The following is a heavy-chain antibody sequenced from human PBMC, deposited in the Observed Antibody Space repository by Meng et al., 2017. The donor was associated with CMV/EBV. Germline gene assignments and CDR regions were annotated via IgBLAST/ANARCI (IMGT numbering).Heavy chain of an antibody. J-gene: IGHJ4*02. CDR1: GFNFSNYG. V-gene: IGHV3-33*06. CDR3: AKDCATIVGAIGY. D-gene: IGHD1-26*01. CDR2: IWFDGIHK. Sequence: CAAAGFNFSNYGMQWGREAAGKGVEWGGVIWFDGIHKYYADSVKDRFTISRDNSKNTLYLQMNSLRAEDTAVYYCAKDCATIVGAIGYWGQGTLVTVSS.